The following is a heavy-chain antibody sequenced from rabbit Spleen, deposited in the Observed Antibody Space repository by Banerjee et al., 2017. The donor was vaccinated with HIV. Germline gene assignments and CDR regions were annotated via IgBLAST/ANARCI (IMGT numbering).Heavy chain of an antibody. D-gene: IGHD3-1*01. Sequence: QELLVESGGDLVKPGASLTLTCKASGFDFSRSDWICWVRQAPGKGLEWIACIDIDSRGTTYYASWAKGRFTISKTSSTTVTLQMTSLTAADTATYFCERDRPGSDTFDLWGPGTLVTVS. CDR3: ERDRPGSDTFDL. CDR1: GFDFSRSDW. V-gene: IGHV1S45*01. CDR2: IDIDSRGTT. J-gene: IGHJ4*01.